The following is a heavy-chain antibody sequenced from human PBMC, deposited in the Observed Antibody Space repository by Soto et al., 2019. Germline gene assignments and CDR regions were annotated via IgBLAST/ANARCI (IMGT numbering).Heavy chain of an antibody. CDR2: IIPILGIA. V-gene: IGHV1-69*02. D-gene: IGHD7-27*01. CDR1: GGTFSSYT. J-gene: IGHJ4*02. Sequence: QVQLVQSGAEVKKPGSSVKVSCKASGGTFSSYTISWVRQAPGQGLEWMGRIIPILGIANYAQKFQGRVTITADKSTSKAYMELSSLRSEDTAVYYCARMSVGTGTFDYWGQGTLVTVSS. CDR3: ARMSVGTGTFDY.